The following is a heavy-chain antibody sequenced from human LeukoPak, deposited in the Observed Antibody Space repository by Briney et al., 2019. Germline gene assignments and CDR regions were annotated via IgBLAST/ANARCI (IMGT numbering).Heavy chain of an antibody. CDR2: MNPNSGNT. J-gene: IGHJ4*02. Sequence: ASVKVSCKASGYIFTSYDINWVRQATGQGLEWMGWMNPNSGNTGYVQKFQGRVTITRNTSISTAYMELSSLRSEDTAVYYCARGFADYNFDYWGQGTLVTVSS. CDR3: ARGFADYNFDY. D-gene: IGHD4-11*01. CDR1: GYIFTSYD. V-gene: IGHV1-8*03.